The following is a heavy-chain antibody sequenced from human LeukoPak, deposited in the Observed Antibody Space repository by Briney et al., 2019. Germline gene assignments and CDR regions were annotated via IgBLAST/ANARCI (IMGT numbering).Heavy chain of an antibody. D-gene: IGHD6-19*01. CDR1: GFTFSTYA. J-gene: IGHJ5*02. V-gene: IGHV3-23*01. CDR3: ARGSSGWFDDNWFDP. CDR2: ISGSGVST. Sequence: PGGSLRLSCAASGFTFSTYAMSWVRQAPGKGLEWVSTISGSGVSTYYADSVKGRFTISRDNSKNTLYLQTNSLRAEDTAVYYCARGSSGWFDDNWFDPWGQGTLVTVSS.